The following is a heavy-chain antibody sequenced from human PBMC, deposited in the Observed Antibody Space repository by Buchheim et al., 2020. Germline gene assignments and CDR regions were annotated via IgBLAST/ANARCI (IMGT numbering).Heavy chain of an antibody. Sequence: EVQLVESGGGLVQPGGSLRLSCAASGFTVSSNYMSWVRQAPGKGLEWVSAIYSGGSTYYADSVKGRFTISRDNSKNTLYLQMNSLRAEDTAVYYCARTNAGYCSGGNCQIDYWGQGTL. J-gene: IGHJ4*02. V-gene: IGHV3-66*01. D-gene: IGHD2-15*01. CDR3: ARTNAGYCSGGNCQIDY. CDR1: GFTVSSNY. CDR2: IYSGGST.